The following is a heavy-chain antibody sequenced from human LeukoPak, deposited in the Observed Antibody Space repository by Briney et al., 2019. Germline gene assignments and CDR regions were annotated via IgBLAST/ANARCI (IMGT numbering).Heavy chain of an antibody. CDR2: INQDGSEK. Sequence: GGSLSLSCAASGFIFTKYWMSRVRQAPGKGLEWVANINQDGSEKYYVDSVKGRFTISRDNAKNSLFLQMNSLRAEDTAVYYRARVRGTPMIKPFDSWGQGTLVTVSS. V-gene: IGHV3-7*01. CDR1: GFIFTKYW. J-gene: IGHJ4*02. D-gene: IGHD5-18*01. CDR3: ARVRGTPMIKPFDS.